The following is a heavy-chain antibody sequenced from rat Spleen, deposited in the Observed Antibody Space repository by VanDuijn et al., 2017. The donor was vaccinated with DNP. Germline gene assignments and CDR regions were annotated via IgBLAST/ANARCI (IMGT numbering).Heavy chain of an antibody. V-gene: IGHV5-19*01. CDR3: TTDPTEGPLNWLAY. Sequence: EVQLVESGGGLVQPGRSLKLSCAASGFTFSNYGMHWIRQAPTKGLEWVASISPSGGSTYYRDSVKGRFTISRDNAEGNLYLQMDSLKSEDTATYYCTTDPTEGPLNWLAYWGQGTLVTVSS. CDR2: ISPSGGST. CDR1: GFTFSNYG. D-gene: IGHD1-11*01. J-gene: IGHJ3*01.